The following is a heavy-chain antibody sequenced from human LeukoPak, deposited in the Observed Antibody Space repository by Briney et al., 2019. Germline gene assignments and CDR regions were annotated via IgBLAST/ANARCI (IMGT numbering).Heavy chain of an antibody. D-gene: IGHD4-23*01. CDR1: GFSFDTYA. Sequence: GGSLRLSCTASGFSFDTYAMNWVRQVPGKGLEWVSGISGSGGNSYYADSVKGRFNISRDNSKNTLYLQMHSLRAEDTAIYYCAKERQGGNSYGDEAFYFDYWGQGTLVTVSS. CDR3: AKERQGGNSYGDEAFYFDY. J-gene: IGHJ4*02. CDR2: ISGSGGNS. V-gene: IGHV3-23*01.